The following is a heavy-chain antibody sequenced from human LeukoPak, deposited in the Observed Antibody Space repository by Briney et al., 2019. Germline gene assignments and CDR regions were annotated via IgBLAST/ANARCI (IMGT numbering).Heavy chain of an antibody. J-gene: IGHJ3*02. D-gene: IGHD3-10*01. Sequence: PGGSLRLSCAASGFTFSSYWMHWVRQAPGKGLVWVSRINSDGSSTSYADSAKGRFTISRDNAKNTLYLQMNSLRAEDTTVYYCAREIIRGLHDAFDIWGQGTMVTVSS. CDR1: GFTFSSYW. CDR3: AREIIRGLHDAFDI. CDR2: INSDGSST. V-gene: IGHV3-74*01.